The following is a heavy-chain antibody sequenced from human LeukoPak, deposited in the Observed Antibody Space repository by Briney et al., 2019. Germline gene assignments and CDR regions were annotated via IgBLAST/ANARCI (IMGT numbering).Heavy chain of an antibody. CDR1: GFTLSDYY. CDR2: ISSSGSTI. Sequence: GGSLRLSCAASGFTLSDYYMSWIRQAPGKGLEWVSYISSSGSTIYYADSVKGRFTISRDNAKNSLYLQMNSLRAEDTAVYYCARAYSVCYYFDYWGQGTLVTVSS. V-gene: IGHV3-11*04. D-gene: IGHD2-8*01. J-gene: IGHJ4*02. CDR3: ARAYSVCYYFDY.